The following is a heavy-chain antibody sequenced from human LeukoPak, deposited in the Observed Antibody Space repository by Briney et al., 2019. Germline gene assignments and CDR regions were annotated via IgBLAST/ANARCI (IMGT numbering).Heavy chain of an antibody. CDR2: ISYDGSNK. J-gene: IGHJ4*02. V-gene: IGHV3-30*18. CDR3: AKDEVAAAAGMVDY. Sequence: GGSLRLSCAASGFTVDSNYLSWVRQAPGKGLEWVAVISYDGSNKYYADSVKGRFTISRDNSKNTLYLQMNSLRAEDTAVYYCAKDEVAAAAGMVDYWGQGTLVTVSS. CDR1: GFTVDSNY. D-gene: IGHD6-13*01.